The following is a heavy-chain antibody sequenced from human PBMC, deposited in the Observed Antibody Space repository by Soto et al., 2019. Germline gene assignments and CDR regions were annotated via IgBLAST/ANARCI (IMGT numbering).Heavy chain of an antibody. V-gene: IGHV1-69*13. Sequence: SVKVSCKASGGTFSSYAISWVRQAPGQGLEWMGGIIPIFGTANYAQKFQGRVTITADESTSTAYMELSSLRSEDTAVYYCARDNYYGSGSYPYYHGMDVWGQGTTVTVSS. J-gene: IGHJ6*02. CDR1: GGTFSSYA. CDR3: ARDNYYGSGSYPYYHGMDV. D-gene: IGHD3-10*01. CDR2: IIPIFGTA.